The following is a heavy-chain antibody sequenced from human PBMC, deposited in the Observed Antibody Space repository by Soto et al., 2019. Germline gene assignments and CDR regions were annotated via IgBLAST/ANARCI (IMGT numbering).Heavy chain of an antibody. V-gene: IGHV1-69*01. CDR3: ASKGVGSTYRGWFDP. CDR2: IIPIFGTA. J-gene: IGHJ5*02. Sequence: QVQLVQSGAEVKKPGSSVKVSCKASGGTFSSYAISWVRQAPGQGLEWMGGIIPIFGTANYAQKFQGRVTITAHQSTRTAYMELSSLRSEDTAVYYCASKGVGSTYRGWFDPWGQGTLDTVSS. CDR1: GGTFSSYA. D-gene: IGHD3-10*01.